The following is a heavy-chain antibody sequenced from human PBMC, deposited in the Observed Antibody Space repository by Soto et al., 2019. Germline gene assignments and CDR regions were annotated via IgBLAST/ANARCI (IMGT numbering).Heavy chain of an antibody. CDR1: GFTFDDYA. J-gene: IGHJ6*02. CDR2: ISWNSGSI. D-gene: IGHD3-3*01. Sequence: TGGSLRLSCAASGFTFDDYAMHWVRQAPGKGLEWVSGISWNSGSIGYADSVKGRFTISRDNAKNSLYLQMNSLRAEDTALYYCAKDTHLEWLLYRFPTAGGGMDVWGQGTAVTVSS. CDR3: AKDTHLEWLLYRFPTAGGGMDV. V-gene: IGHV3-9*01.